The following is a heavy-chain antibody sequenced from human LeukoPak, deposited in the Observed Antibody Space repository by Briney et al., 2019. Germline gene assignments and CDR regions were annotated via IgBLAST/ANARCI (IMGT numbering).Heavy chain of an antibody. CDR1: GLTFSSYA. CDR2: ISGSGGST. Sequence: GGSLRLSCAASGLTFSSYAMSWVRQAPGKGLEWVSAISGSGGSTYYADSVKGRFTISRDNSKNTLYLQMNSLRAEDTAVYYCAKTYYDILTGYGYYGMDVWGQGTTVTVSS. CDR3: AKTYYDILTGYGYYGMDV. J-gene: IGHJ6*02. V-gene: IGHV3-23*01. D-gene: IGHD3-9*01.